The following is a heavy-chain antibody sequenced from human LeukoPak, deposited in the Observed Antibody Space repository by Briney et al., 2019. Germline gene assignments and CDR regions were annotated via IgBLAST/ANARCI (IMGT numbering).Heavy chain of an antibody. CDR2: IYYSGST. CDR1: GSGGSISNYY. Sequence: PSETLSLTCTVSGSGGSISNYYWSWIRQPPGKGLEWIGYIYYSGSTNHNPSLKSRVTISVGTSKNQFSLKLSSVTAADTAVYYCARPSRSISTAGAFDIWGQGTMVTVSS. V-gene: IGHV4-59*01. J-gene: IGHJ3*02. D-gene: IGHD3-10*01. CDR3: ARPSRSISTAGAFDI.